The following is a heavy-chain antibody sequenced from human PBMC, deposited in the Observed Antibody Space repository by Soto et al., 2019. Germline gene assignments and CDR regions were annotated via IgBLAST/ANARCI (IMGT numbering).Heavy chain of an antibody. J-gene: IGHJ3*02. CDR3: ARGDTPMITGMDSFDI. CDR1: GFTFSRYW. D-gene: IGHD5-18*01. CDR2: IKQGGTEK. Sequence: GGSLRLSCAASGFTFSRYWMNWVRQAPGKGLEWVANIKQGGTEKNYVDSVKGRFTISRDNARKSLYLQMDSLRAEDTAVYFCARGDTPMITGMDSFDIWGQGTMVTVSS. V-gene: IGHV3-7*01.